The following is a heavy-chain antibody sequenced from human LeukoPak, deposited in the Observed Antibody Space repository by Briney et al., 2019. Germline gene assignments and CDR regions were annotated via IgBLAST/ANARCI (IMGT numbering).Heavy chain of an antibody. CDR1: GFTFSSYA. D-gene: IGHD3-22*01. J-gene: IGHJ4*02. Sequence: PGGSLRLSCAASGFTFSSYAMSWVRQAPGKGLEWVSAISGSGGSTYYADSVKGRFTISRDNSKNTLYLQMNSPRAEDTAVYYCAKDQGKGLVVDYFDYWGQGTLVTVSS. CDR2: ISGSGGST. V-gene: IGHV3-23*01. CDR3: AKDQGKGLVVDYFDY.